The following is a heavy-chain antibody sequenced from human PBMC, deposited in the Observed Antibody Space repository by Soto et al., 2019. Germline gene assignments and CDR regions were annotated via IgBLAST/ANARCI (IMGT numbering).Heavy chain of an antibody. Sequence: EVQLLESGGGLVQPGGSLRLSCAASGFTFSSYAMSWVRQAPGKGLEWVSAISGSGGSTYYEDSVKGRFTISRDNSKNALHVQRNSLSAEDTAVYYCAKGGYVGYWGQGALVTVSS. D-gene: IGHD5-12*01. V-gene: IGHV3-23*01. J-gene: IGHJ4*02. CDR3: AKGGYVGY. CDR2: ISGSGGST. CDR1: GFTFSSYA.